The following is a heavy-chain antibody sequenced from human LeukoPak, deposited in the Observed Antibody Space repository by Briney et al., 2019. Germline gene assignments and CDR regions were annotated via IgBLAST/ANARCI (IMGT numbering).Heavy chain of an antibody. CDR1: GYTFTSYG. CDR3: ARVVLVLRFLEWSPNWFDP. Sequence: ASVKVSCKASGYTFTSYGISWARQAPGQGLEWMGWISAYNGNTNYAQKLQGRVTMTTDTSTSTAYMELRSLRSDDTAVYYCARVVLVLRFLEWSPNWFDPWGQGTLVTVSS. J-gene: IGHJ5*02. D-gene: IGHD3-3*01. V-gene: IGHV1-18*01. CDR2: ISAYNGNT.